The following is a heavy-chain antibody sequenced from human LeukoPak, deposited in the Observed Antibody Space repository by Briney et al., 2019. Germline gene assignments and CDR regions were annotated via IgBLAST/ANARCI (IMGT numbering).Heavy chain of an antibody. CDR2: ISYDGSNK. Sequence: GGSLRLSCAASGFTFSSYGMHWVRQAPGKGLEWVAVISYDGSNKYHADSVKGRFTISRDNSKNTLYLQMNSLRAEDTAVYYCAKGTRGVIIPNFDYWGQGTLVTVSS. CDR1: GFTFSSYG. J-gene: IGHJ4*02. CDR3: AKGTRGVIIPNFDY. D-gene: IGHD3-10*01. V-gene: IGHV3-30*18.